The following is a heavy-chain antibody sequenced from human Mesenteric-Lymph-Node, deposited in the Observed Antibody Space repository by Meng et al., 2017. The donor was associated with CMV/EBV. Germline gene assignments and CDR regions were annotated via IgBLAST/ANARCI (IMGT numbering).Heavy chain of an antibody. CDR2: IRYDGSNK. CDR1: GFTFSSYG. J-gene: IGHJ6*02. Sequence: GESLKISCAASGFTFSSYGMHWVRQAPGKGLEWVAFIRYDGSNKYYADSVKGRFTISRDNAKNTPYLQMNSLRAEDTAVYYCAKGSSGWYDYYYGMDVWGQGTTVTVSS. D-gene: IGHD6-19*01. CDR3: AKGSSGWYDYYYGMDV. V-gene: IGHV3-30*02.